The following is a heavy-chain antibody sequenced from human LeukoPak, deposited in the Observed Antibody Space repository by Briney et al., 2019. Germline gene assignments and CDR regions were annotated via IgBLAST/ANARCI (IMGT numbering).Heavy chain of an antibody. V-gene: IGHV3-48*01. CDR2: ISDTGSTI. CDR3: ARDSYGDANFDS. J-gene: IGHJ4*02. CDR1: GFTFDDYT. D-gene: IGHD4-17*01. Sequence: GGSLRLSCAASGFTFDDYTMHWVRQAPGKGLEWVSYISDTGSTIYYADSVKGRFTISRDISKNAVYLQMNSLRAEDTTVYYCARDSYGDANFDSWGQGTLVTVSS.